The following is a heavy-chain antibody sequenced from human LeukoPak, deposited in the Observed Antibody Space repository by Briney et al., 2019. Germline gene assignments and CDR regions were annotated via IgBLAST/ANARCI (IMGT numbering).Heavy chain of an antibody. CDR3: ARASGSPRSGMDV. CDR2: IYSGGST. J-gene: IGHJ6*02. D-gene: IGHD1-26*01. Sequence: GGSLRLSCAASGFTFSSYAMSWVRQAPGKGLEWVSVIYSGGSTYYADSVKGRFTISRDNSKNTLYLQMNSLRAEDTAVYYCARASGSPRSGMDVWGQGTTVTVSS. CDR1: GFTFSSYA. V-gene: IGHV3-53*01.